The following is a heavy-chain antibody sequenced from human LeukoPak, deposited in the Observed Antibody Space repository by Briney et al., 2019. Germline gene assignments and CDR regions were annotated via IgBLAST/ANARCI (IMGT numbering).Heavy chain of an antibody. CDR1: GFTFSSYW. J-gene: IGHJ4*02. CDR2: IRQDGSVQ. D-gene: IGHD3-3*01. Sequence: GGSLRLSCAASGFTFSSYWMSWVRQAPGKGLEWVANIRQDGSVQNYVDSVKGRFTISRDNPKNSVYLQMSSLRAEDTAVYYCARDRDEDFWSGYYTFDYWGQGTLVTVSS. V-gene: IGHV3-7*01. CDR3: ARDRDEDFWSGYYTFDY.